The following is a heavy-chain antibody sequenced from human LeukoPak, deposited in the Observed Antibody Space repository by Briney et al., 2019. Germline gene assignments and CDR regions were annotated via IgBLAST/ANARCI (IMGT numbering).Heavy chain of an antibody. CDR2: ISSTSGYI. Sequence: GGSLRLSCAASGFTFSTYSMNWVRQAPGKGLEWVSSISSTSGYISYTDSVKGRFTISRDNAKNSLYLQMNSLRAENTAVYYCTRRYCTATNCYSFDYWGQGTLVTVSS. CDR1: GFTFSTYS. V-gene: IGHV3-21*01. J-gene: IGHJ4*02. CDR3: TRRYCTATNCYSFDY. D-gene: IGHD2-15*01.